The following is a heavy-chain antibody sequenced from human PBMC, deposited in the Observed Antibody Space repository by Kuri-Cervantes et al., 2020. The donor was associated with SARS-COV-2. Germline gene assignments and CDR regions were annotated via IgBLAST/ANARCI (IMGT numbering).Heavy chain of an antibody. CDR2: IFSNDEK. D-gene: IGHD6-19*01. CDR3: ARIIREWLSLYYYYMDV. V-gene: IGHV2-26*01. J-gene: IGHJ6*03. CDR1: GFSLSTSGMR. Sequence: SGPTLVKPTQTLTLTCTFSGFSLSTSGMRASWIRQPPGKALEWLAHIFSNDEKSYSTSLKSRLTISKDTSKSQVVLTMTNMDPVDTATYYGARIIREWLSLYYYYMDVWGKGTTVTVSS.